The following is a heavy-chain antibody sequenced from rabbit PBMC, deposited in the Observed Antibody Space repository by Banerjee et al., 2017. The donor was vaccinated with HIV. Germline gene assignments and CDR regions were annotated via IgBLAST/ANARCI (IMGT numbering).Heavy chain of an antibody. CDR3: ARGGVGTTYPYGGMDL. Sequence: QEQLVESGGGLVTLGGTLTLTCKASGIDFSSYYYMCWVRQAPGKGLEWIACIDTGSRGYTWYASWAKGRFTISKTSSTTVTLQMTSLTAADTATYFCARGGVGTTYPYGGMDLWGPGTLVTVS. D-gene: IGHD8-1*01. CDR2: IDTGSRGYT. CDR1: GIDFSSYYY. V-gene: IGHV1S45*01. J-gene: IGHJ6*01.